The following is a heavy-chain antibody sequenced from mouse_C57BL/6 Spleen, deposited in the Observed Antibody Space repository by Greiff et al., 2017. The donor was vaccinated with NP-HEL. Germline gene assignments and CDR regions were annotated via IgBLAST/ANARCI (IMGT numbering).Heavy chain of an antibody. V-gene: IGHV5-4*03. CDR2: ISDGGSYT. J-gene: IGHJ4*01. Sequence: EVKLVESGGGLVKPGGSLKLSCAASGFTFSSYAMSWVRQTPEKRLEWVATISDGGSYTYYPDNVKGRFTISRDNAKNNLYLQMSHLKSEDTAMYYCARGWDSNYPHYYAMDYWGQGTSVTVSS. D-gene: IGHD2-5*01. CDR1: GFTFSSYA. CDR3: ARGWDSNYPHYYAMDY.